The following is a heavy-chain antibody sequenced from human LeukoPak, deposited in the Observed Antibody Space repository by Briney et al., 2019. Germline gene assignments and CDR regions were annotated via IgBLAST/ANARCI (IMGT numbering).Heavy chain of an antibody. CDR1: GFTFDDYA. J-gene: IGHJ4*02. CDR2: IRWNSGSI. CDR3: AKVHPARSWYWFDY. D-gene: IGHD6-13*01. Sequence: GGSLRLSCAASGFTFDDYAMHWVRQAPGKGLEWVSGIRWNSGSIGYADSVKGRFTISRDNAKNSLYLQMNSLRAEDTALYYCAKVHPARSWYWFDYWGQGTLVTVSS. V-gene: IGHV3-9*01.